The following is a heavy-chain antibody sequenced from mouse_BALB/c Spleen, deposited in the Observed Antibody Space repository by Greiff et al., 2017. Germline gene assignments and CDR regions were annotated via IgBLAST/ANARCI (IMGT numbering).Heavy chain of an antibody. D-gene: IGHD2-14*01. CDR3: NDRYHYFDY. Sequence: VQLQQSGAELVRSGASVKLSCTASGFNIKDYYMHWVKQRPEQGLEWIGWIDPENGDTEYAPKFQGKATMTADTSSNTAYLQLSSLTSEDTAVYYCNDRYHYFDYWGQGTTLTGSS. V-gene: IGHV14-4*02. CDR1: GFNIKDYY. J-gene: IGHJ2*01. CDR2: IDPENGDT.